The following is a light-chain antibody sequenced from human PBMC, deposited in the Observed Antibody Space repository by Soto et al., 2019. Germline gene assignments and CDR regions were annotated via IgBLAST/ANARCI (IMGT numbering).Light chain of an antibody. V-gene: IGKV3-15*01. CDR2: GAF. CDR1: QSVSYN. J-gene: IGKJ4*01. Sequence: EIVMPQSPATLSVSPGETATLSCRASQSVSYNLAWYQQKPGQGPRLLIYGAFTRATGIPARFSGSGSGTELTLTISSLQSEDFAVYYCQQYKNWPPLTFGGGTKVEIK. CDR3: QQYKNWPPLT.